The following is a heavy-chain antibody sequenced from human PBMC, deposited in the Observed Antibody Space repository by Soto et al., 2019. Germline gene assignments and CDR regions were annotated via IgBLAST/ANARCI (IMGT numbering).Heavy chain of an antibody. J-gene: IGHJ4*02. CDR2: INPNSGGT. V-gene: IGHV1-2*04. CDR3: ARDTTITYYDFWSGPTPFGY. Sequence: GASVKVSCKASGYTFTGYYMHWVRQAPGQGLEWMGWINPNSGGTNYAQKFQGWVTMTRDTSISTAYMELSRLRSDDTAVYYCARDTTITYYDFWSGPTPFGYWGQGTLVTVSS. CDR1: GYTFTGYY. D-gene: IGHD3-3*01.